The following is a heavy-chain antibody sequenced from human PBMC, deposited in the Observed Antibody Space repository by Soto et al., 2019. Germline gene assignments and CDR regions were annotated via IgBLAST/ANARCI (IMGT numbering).Heavy chain of an antibody. V-gene: IGHV1-3*01. Sequence: ASVKVSCKASGFTYVMYAIHWVRQAPGQGLEWMAWINAGNGHTTYSQKFQGRVTITRDTSARTVYMELRSLRFEDTATYYCARAGWFAEGYFDFWGQGTPVTVSS. J-gene: IGHJ4*02. CDR2: INAGNGHT. CDR3: ARAGWFAEGYFDF. CDR1: GFTYVMYA. D-gene: IGHD3-10*01.